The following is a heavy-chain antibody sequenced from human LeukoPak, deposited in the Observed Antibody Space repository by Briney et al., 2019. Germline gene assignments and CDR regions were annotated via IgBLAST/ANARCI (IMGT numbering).Heavy chain of an antibody. Sequence: GGSLRLSCAASGFTFSSYAMNWVRQAPGKGLEWVSAISGSGDNTYYADSVKGRFTISRDNSKNTLYLQMNSLRAEDTAVYYCAKVGYSSSWYSGDYYYYYMDVWGKGTTVTVSS. D-gene: IGHD6-13*01. J-gene: IGHJ6*03. CDR1: GFTFSSYA. CDR2: ISGSGDNT. V-gene: IGHV3-23*01. CDR3: AKVGYSSSWYSGDYYYYYMDV.